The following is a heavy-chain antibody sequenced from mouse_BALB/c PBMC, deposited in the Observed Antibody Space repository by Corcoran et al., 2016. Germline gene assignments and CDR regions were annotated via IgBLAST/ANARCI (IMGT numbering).Heavy chain of an antibody. CDR2: INTYTGEP. D-gene: IGHD2-4*01. CDR3: ARFYYDYRYFDY. J-gene: IGHJ2*01. Sequence: QIQLVQSGPALKKPGETVKISCKASGYTFTNYGMNWVKQAPGKGLQWMGWINTYTGEPTYADDFKGRFAFSLETSASTAYLQINNLKNEDTAKYFCARFYYDYRYFDYWDQGTTLTVSS. V-gene: IGHV9-3-1*01. CDR1: GYTFTNYG.